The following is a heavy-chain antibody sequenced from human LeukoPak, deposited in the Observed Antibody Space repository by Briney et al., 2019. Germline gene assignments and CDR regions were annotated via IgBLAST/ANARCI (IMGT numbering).Heavy chain of an antibody. CDR1: GFTFSSYA. V-gene: IGHV3-23*01. CDR2: ISGSGGST. CDR3: ARDYYDSSGYYSYYYYGMDV. Sequence: GGSLRLSCAASGFTFSSYAMSWVRQAPGKGLEWVSAISGSGGSTYYADSVKGRFTISRDNSKSTLYLQMNSLRAEDTAVYYCARDYYDSSGYYSYYYYGMDVWGQGTTVTVSS. D-gene: IGHD3-22*01. J-gene: IGHJ6*02.